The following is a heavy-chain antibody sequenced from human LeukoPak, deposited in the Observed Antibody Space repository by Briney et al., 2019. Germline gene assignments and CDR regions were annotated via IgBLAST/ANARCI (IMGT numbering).Heavy chain of an antibody. CDR1: GYTFTGYY. V-gene: IGHV1-2*02. J-gene: IGHJ6*03. Sequence: VASVTVSCTASGYTFTGYYIHWVRQAPGQGLEWMGWINPSSGGAKYAQNFQGRVIMTTDTSVSTAYMELSSLRSDDTAVYYCARSSPPTYYHFYYYMDVWGKGSTVTVSS. D-gene: IGHD6-13*01. CDR3: ARSSPPTYYHFYYYMDV. CDR2: INPSSGGA.